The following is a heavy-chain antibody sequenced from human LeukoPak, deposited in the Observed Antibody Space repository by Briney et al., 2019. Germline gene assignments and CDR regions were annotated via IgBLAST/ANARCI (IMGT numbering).Heavy chain of an antibody. D-gene: IGHD2-2*01. J-gene: IGHJ4*02. CDR1: GFTFSSYW. CDR3: ARDMVVPAAYADY. V-gene: IGHV3-7*01. Sequence: GGSLRLSCAAAGFTFSSYWMSWVRQAPGKGLEWVANIKEDGSEKDYVDSVKGRFTISRDNAKNSLYLQMNSLRAEDTAVYYCARDMVVPAAYADYWGQGTLVTVSS. CDR2: IKEDGSEK.